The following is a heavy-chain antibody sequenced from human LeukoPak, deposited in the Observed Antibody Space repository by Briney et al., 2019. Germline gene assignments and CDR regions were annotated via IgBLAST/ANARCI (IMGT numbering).Heavy chain of an antibody. CDR1: GFTFSSYA. CDR3: AKDWGYSTSQGYYSDY. D-gene: IGHD6-13*01. Sequence: PGGSLRLSCAASGFTFSSYAVSWVRQAPGKGLEWVSSISGSSVATYSADSVKGRFTISRDNSKNTLYLQMNSLRAEDTAVYYCAKDWGYSTSQGYYSDYWGQGTVVTVSS. CDR2: ISGSSVAT. V-gene: IGHV3-23*01. J-gene: IGHJ4*02.